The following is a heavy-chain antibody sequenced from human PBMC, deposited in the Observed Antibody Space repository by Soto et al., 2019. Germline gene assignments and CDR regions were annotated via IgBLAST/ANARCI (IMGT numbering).Heavy chain of an antibody. D-gene: IGHD2-8*02. V-gene: IGHV4-59*01. CDR2: IYFSGGT. CDR3: ARGTTGTSYFFDY. Sequence: NPSETLSLTCTVSGGSISNYYWSRIRQPPGKGLEWIGYIYFSGGTNYNPSLKSRVTISIDTSKNQFSLKLTSVTAADTAVYYCARGTTGTSYFFDYWGQGTLVTVSS. J-gene: IGHJ4*02. CDR1: GGSISNYY.